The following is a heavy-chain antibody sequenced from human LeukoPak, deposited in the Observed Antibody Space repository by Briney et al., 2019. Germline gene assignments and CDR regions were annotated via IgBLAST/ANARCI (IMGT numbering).Heavy chain of an antibody. J-gene: IGHJ1*01. CDR2: FDPEDGET. V-gene: IGHV1-24*01. D-gene: IGHD6-6*01. Sequence: GASVKVSCKVSGYTLTELSMHWVRQAPGKGLEWMGGFDPEDGETIYAQKFQGRVTMAEDTSTDAAYMELSSLRSEDTAVYYCATESEYSKDFQHWGQGTLVTVSS. CDR1: GYTLTELS. CDR3: ATESEYSKDFQH.